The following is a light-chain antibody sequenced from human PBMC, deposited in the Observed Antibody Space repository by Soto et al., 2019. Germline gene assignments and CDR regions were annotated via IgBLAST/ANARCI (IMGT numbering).Light chain of an antibody. CDR2: GAS. CDR1: QSVSSD. J-gene: IGKJ4*01. Sequence: EIVMTQSPATLSVSPGERATLSCRASQSVSSDLVWYQQKPGQAPRLLIYGASTRATGIPVRFSGSGSGTEFTLTISSLQSEDFAVYYCQQYNNWPLTFGGGTKVGIK. CDR3: QQYNNWPLT. V-gene: IGKV3-15*01.